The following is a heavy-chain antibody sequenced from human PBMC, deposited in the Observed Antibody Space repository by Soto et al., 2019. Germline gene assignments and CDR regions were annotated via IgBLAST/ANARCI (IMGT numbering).Heavy chain of an antibody. CDR1: GFTFSIYA. CDR2: IGGSGDGT. Sequence: EVQLLESGGGLVQPGGSLRLSYAASGFTFSIYAMNWVRQAPGKGLEWVSAIGGSGDGTYYAGSVEGRFFISRDNSKNTLYLQMNSLRVEGTAIYYCAKDAVAGYWYFDLWGRGTPVTVSS. V-gene: IGHV3-23*01. CDR3: AKDAVAGYWYFDL. D-gene: IGHD6-19*01. J-gene: IGHJ2*01.